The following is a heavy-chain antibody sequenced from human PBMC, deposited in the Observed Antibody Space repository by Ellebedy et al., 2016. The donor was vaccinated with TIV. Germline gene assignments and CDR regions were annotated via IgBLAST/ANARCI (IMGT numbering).Heavy chain of an antibody. Sequence: SETLSLXXTVSGDSISSHYWSWIRQPPGKGLEWIGRIKYSGSTNYNPSLKSRVTISVDTSKNQFSLKLSSVTAADTAVYYCARSGSVDAGDYRRFDYWGQGTLVTVSS. J-gene: IGHJ4*02. CDR2: IKYSGST. CDR3: ARSGSVDAGDYRRFDY. CDR1: GDSISSHY. V-gene: IGHV4-39*01. D-gene: IGHD4-17*01.